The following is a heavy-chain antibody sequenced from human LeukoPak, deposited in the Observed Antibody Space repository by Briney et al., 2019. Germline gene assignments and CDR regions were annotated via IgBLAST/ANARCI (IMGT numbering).Heavy chain of an antibody. D-gene: IGHD6-19*01. CDR3: ARTTSSGWTWG. CDR1: GYSISSGYY. CDR2: IYHSGST. V-gene: IGHV4-38-2*02. J-gene: IGHJ4*02. Sequence: SETLSLTCTVSGYSISSGYYWGWIRQPPGKGLEWLGSIYHSGSTYYNPSLKSRVTISVDTSKNQFSLKLSSVTAADTAVYYCARTTSSGWTWGWGQGTLVTVSS.